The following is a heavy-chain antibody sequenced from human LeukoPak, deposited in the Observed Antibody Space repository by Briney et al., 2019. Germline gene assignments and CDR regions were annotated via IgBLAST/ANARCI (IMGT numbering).Heavy chain of an antibody. CDR1: GFTFSHYY. Sequence: GVSLRLFCAASGFTFSHYYMSWVRQAPGKGLEWVSYISSSSSYTKYADSVKGRFTISRDNAKNSLYLQVNSLRAEDTAVYYCARGTGTTAYFDYWGQGTLVTVSS. J-gene: IGHJ4*02. D-gene: IGHD1-1*01. V-gene: IGHV3-11*06. CDR2: ISSSSSYT. CDR3: ARGTGTTAYFDY.